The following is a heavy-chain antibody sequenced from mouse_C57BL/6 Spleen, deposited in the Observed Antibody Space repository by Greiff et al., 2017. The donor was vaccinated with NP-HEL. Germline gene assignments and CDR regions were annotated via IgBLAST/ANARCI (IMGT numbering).Heavy chain of an antibody. J-gene: IGHJ2*01. Sequence: VQLQQSGPELVKPGASVKISCKASGYTFTDYYMNWVKQSHGKSLEWIGDINPNNGGTSYNQKFKGKATLTVDKSSSTAYMELRSLTSEDSAVYYCARQTVVAVRVGYFDYWGQGTTLTVSS. D-gene: IGHD1-1*01. CDR2: INPNNGGT. CDR3: ARQTVVAVRVGYFDY. V-gene: IGHV1-26*01. CDR1: GYTFTDYY.